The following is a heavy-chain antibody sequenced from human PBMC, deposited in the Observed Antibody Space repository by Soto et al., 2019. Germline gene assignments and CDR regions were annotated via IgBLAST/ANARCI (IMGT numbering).Heavy chain of an antibody. Sequence: QVQLVQSGAEVKKPGASVKVSCKASGYTFTSYGISWVRQAPGQGLEWMGWISAYNGNTNYAQKLQGRVTMTTDTSTSTDYMELRSLRSDDTAVYYCARVEGRVYVWGSYRTFDYWGQGTLVTVSS. CDR3: ARVEGRVYVWGSYRTFDY. D-gene: IGHD3-16*02. V-gene: IGHV1-18*01. CDR1: GYTFTSYG. J-gene: IGHJ4*02. CDR2: ISAYNGNT.